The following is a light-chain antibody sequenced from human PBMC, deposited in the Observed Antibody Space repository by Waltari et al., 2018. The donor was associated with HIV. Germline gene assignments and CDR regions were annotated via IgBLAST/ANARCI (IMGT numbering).Light chain of an antibody. CDR2: WAS. V-gene: IGKV4-1*01. CDR1: RTILYSSENRDC. Sequence: DIVMTQSPDSLAVSLGARATVTCRSSRTILYSSENRDCLAWYQQKPGQSPKVLIYWASTRASGVPDRFSGSGSGTNFSLTISALQSDDVALYYCQQYYTPGPTFGGGTKVEIK. J-gene: IGKJ4*01. CDR3: QQYYTPGPT.